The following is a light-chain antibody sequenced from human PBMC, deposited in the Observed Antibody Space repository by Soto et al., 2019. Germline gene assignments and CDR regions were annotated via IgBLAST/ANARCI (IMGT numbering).Light chain of an antibody. CDR2: GAS. CDR3: QQYGSSGT. V-gene: IGKV3-20*01. CDR1: QSVATN. Sequence: VLPQSPATLSVSPGERATLSCRPSQSVATNLAWYQQRPGQAPRLLIYGASNRATGIPDRFSGSGSGTDFTLTISRLEPEDFAVYYCQQYGSSGTFGQGTKVDIK. J-gene: IGKJ1*01.